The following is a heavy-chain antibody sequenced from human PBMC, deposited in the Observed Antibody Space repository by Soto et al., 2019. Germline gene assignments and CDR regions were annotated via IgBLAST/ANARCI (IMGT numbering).Heavy chain of an antibody. CDR1: GGSFSGYY. V-gene: IGHV4-34*01. Sequence: SETLSLTCAVYGGSFSGYYWSWIRQPPGKGLEWIGEINHSGSTNYNPSLKSRVTISVDTSKNQFSLKLSSVTAADTAVYYCASLYYYDSSGYYSDYWGQGTPVTVSS. D-gene: IGHD3-22*01. CDR3: ASLYYYDSSGYYSDY. J-gene: IGHJ4*02. CDR2: INHSGST.